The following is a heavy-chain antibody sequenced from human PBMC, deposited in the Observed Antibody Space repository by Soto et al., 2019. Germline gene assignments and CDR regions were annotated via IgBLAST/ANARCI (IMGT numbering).Heavy chain of an antibody. Sequence: QVQLVQSGAEVKKPGSSVKVSCKASGGTFSSYAISWVRQAPGQGLEWMGGIIPIFGTANYAQKFQGRVTITADESTSTAYMELSSLGSEDTAVYYCARDKDCTNGVCRYYFDYWGQGTLVTVSS. D-gene: IGHD2-8*01. J-gene: IGHJ4*02. CDR2: IIPIFGTA. CDR3: ARDKDCTNGVCRYYFDY. CDR1: GGTFSSYA. V-gene: IGHV1-69*12.